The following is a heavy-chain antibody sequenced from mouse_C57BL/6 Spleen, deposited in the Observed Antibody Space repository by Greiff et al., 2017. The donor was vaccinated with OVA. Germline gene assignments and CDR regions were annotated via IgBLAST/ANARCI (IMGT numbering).Heavy chain of an antibody. CDR2: ISSGSSTI. CDR1: GFTFSDYG. CDR3: ARDGYYGTVFAY. D-gene: IGHD1-1*01. V-gene: IGHV5-17*01. Sequence: EVHLVESGGGLVKPGGSLKLSCAASGFTFSDYGMHWVRQAPEKGLEWVAYISSGSSTIYYADTVKGRFTISRDNAKNTLFLQMTSLRSEDTAMYYCARDGYYGTVFAYWGQGTLVTVSA. J-gene: IGHJ3*01.